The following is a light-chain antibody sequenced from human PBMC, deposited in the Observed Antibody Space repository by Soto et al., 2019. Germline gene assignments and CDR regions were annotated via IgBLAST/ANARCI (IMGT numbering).Light chain of an antibody. J-gene: IGLJ1*01. V-gene: IGLV1-40*01. CDR1: SSNSGAGCD. CDR2: GNI. CDR3: QSYDSTLSARYV. Sequence: QSVLTQPPSGSGAPGQRVTISCTGSSSNSGAGCDVHWYQQRPGTAPKLLIFGNINRPSGVPDRFSGSKSGTSASLAITGLQAEDEGDYYCQSYDSTLSARYVFGTGTKVTVL.